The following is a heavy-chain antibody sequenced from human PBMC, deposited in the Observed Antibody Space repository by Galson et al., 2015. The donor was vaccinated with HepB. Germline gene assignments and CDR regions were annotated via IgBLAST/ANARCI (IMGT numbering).Heavy chain of an antibody. CDR1: GSIFSNYH. J-gene: IGHJ3*02. CDR3: ARDQGLLRALDI. V-gene: IGHV1-18*01. Sequence: SVTVSCKASGSIFSNYHVSWVRQAPGQRLEWLGWISADNGNTNYAQSFQGRLTMTTDTSTSTAYMELRRLRSDDSAIYYCARDQGLLRALDIWGQGTRVTVSS. CDR2: ISADNGNT. D-gene: IGHD6-25*01.